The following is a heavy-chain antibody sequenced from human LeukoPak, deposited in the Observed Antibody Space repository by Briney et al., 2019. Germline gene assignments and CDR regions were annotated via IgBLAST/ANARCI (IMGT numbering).Heavy chain of an antibody. CDR1: GYTFTSYY. Sequence: ASVKVSCKASGYTFTSYYMHWVRQAPGQGLEWMGIINPSGGSTGYAQKFQGRVTMTRDTSTSTVYMELSRLRSDDTAVYYCARDLKGYYYDSSGSNWFDPWGQGTLVTVSS. CDR3: ARDLKGYYYDSSGSNWFDP. D-gene: IGHD3-22*01. CDR2: INPSGGST. V-gene: IGHV1-46*01. J-gene: IGHJ5*02.